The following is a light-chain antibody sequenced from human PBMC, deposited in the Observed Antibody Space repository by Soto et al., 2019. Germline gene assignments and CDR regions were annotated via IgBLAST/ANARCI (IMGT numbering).Light chain of an antibody. Sequence: DIQMTQSPSTLSASVGDRVTITCRASQSISDWLAWYQQKPGKAPKLLIYKASSLESGVPLRFSGSGSGTDFTLTISGLQPDDFATYYCQHYQSYSPLLTFGPGTKVDIK. V-gene: IGKV1-5*03. CDR3: QHYQSYSPLLT. CDR2: KAS. J-gene: IGKJ3*01. CDR1: QSISDW.